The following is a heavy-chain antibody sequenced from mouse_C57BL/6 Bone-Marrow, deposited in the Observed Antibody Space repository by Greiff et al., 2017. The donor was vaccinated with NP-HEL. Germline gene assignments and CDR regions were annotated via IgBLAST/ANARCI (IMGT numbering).Heavy chain of an antibody. V-gene: IGHV14-4*01. J-gene: IGHJ3*01. CDR1: GFNIKDDY. D-gene: IGHD1-1*02. CDR3: TPLMAVLPPY. Sequence: EVQLQQSGAELVRPGASVKLSCTASGFNIKDDYMHWVKQRPEQGLEWIGWIDPENGDTEYASKFQGKATITADTSSNTAYLQLSSLTSEDTAVEYYTPLMAVLPPYWGQGTLVTVSA. CDR2: IDPENGDT.